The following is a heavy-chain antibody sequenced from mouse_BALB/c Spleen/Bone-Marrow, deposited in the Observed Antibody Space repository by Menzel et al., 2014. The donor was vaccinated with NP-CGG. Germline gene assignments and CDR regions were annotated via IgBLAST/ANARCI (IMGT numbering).Heavy chain of an antibody. J-gene: IGHJ1*01. V-gene: IGHV4-1*02. CDR1: GFDFSGYW. CDR3: ARLNCYGSLFV. Sequence: EVQLQESGGGLVQPGGSLKLSCAASGFDFSGYWMSWVRQAPGKGLEWIGEINPDSSTINYTPSLKDKFIISRDNAKNTLYLQMSKVRAEDTALYYSARLNCYGSLFVWGAGTTVTVSS. D-gene: IGHD1-1*01. CDR2: INPDSSTI.